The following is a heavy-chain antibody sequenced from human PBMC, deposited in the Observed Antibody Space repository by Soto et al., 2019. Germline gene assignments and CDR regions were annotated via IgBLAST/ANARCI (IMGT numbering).Heavy chain of an antibody. V-gene: IGHV4-61*08. CDR3: ARGSSGYYGGFFDY. Sequence: SETLSLTCTVSGGSISSGGYYWSWIRQHPGKGLEWIGYIYYSGSTNYNPSLKSRVTISVDTSKNQFSLKLSSVTAADTAVYYCARGSSGYYGGFFDYWGQGTLVTVSS. CDR2: IYYSGST. J-gene: IGHJ4*02. D-gene: IGHD3-22*01. CDR1: GGSISSGGYY.